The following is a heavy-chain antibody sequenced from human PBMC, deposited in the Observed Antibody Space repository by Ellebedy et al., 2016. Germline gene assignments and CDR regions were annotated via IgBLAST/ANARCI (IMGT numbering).Heavy chain of an antibody. CDR3: AKGRDNWRAS. V-gene: IGHV3-23*01. J-gene: IGHJ5*01. CDR2: VSGSDYRT. CDR1: GFSFSSSA. Sequence: GGSLRLSCAASGFSFSSSAMSWVRQAPGKGLEWVSAVSGSDYRTYYADSVKDRFTISRDDSKSTLYLQMNSLRAQDTAMYYCAKGRDNWRASWGQGTLVTVSS.